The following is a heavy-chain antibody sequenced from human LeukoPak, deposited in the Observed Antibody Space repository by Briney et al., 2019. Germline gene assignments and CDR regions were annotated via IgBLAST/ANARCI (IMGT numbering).Heavy chain of an antibody. Sequence: GGSLRLSFAASGFTLSNHWMHWFRQAPGQGLVWVSIIKSDGSNTFYADSVKGRFTISRDNAKNTLYLQMNSLRVDDTAVYYCARNWYGADYWGRGTLVTVSS. D-gene: IGHD1-1*01. V-gene: IGHV3-74*01. CDR2: IKSDGSNT. CDR1: GFTLSNHW. J-gene: IGHJ4*02. CDR3: ARNWYGADY.